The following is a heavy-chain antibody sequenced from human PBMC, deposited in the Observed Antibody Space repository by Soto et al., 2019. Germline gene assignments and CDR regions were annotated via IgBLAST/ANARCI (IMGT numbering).Heavy chain of an antibody. CDR2: ISAYNGNT. D-gene: IGHD6-19*01. CDR3: ARDLAVGLVDY. Sequence: QVQLVQSGAEVKKPGASVKVSCKAPGYPFTSYGISWVRQAPGQGLEWMGWISAYNGNTKNAQKLQGRVTMTTDTSTSTAYMEVRSLRSDDTAVYYCARDLAVGLVDYWGQGTLVTVSS. J-gene: IGHJ4*02. V-gene: IGHV1-18*01. CDR1: GYPFTSYG.